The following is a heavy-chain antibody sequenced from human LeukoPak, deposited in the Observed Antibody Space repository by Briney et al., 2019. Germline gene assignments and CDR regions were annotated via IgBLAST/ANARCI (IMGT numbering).Heavy chain of an antibody. CDR1: GFTFSSYA. CDR2: ISGSGGST. CDR3: AKQYRGGDCGFDY. J-gene: IGHJ4*02. V-gene: IGHV3-23*01. Sequence: AGGSLRLSCAASGFTFSSYAMAWVRQAPGKGLEWVSAISGSGGSTYYADSVKGRFTISRDNSKNTLYLQMNSLRAEDTAVYYCAKQYRGGDCGFDYWGQGTLVTVSS. D-gene: IGHD2-21*02.